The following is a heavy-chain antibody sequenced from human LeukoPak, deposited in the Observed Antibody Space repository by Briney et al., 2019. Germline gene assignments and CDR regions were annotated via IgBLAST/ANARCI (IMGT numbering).Heavy chain of an antibody. CDR3: AKDLSGSIGGY. V-gene: IGHV3-23*01. Sequence: GGSLRLSCAASGFTFSSYAMSWVRQAPGKGLEWVSAISGSGGSTYYADSVKDRFTISRDNSKNTLYLQMNSLRAKDTAVYYCAKDLSGSIGGYWGQGTLVTVSS. J-gene: IGHJ4*02. D-gene: IGHD3-16*01. CDR2: ISGSGGST. CDR1: GFTFSSYA.